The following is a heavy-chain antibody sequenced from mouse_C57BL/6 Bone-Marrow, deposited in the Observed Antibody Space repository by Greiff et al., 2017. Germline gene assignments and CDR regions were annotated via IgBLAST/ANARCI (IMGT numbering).Heavy chain of an antibody. Sequence: QVQLQQSGAELVMPGASVKLFCKASGYTFPSHLMHRVKQRPGQGLEWIGEIDPSDSYTNYNQKFKGKSTLTVDKSSSTAYMQLSSLTSEDSAVYYCARSKDYWGQGTTLTVSS. J-gene: IGHJ2*01. V-gene: IGHV1-69*01. D-gene: IGHD1-3*01. CDR2: IDPSDSYT. CDR1: GYTFPSHL. CDR3: ARSKDY.